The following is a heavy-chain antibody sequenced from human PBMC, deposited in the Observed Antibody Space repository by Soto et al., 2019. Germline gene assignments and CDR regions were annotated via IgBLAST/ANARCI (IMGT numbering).Heavy chain of an antibody. CDR3: AGDRSNSPDYFDY. J-gene: IGHJ4*02. V-gene: IGHV4-34*01. D-gene: IGHD4-4*01. Sequence: SETLSFTCAVYGGSFSGYYWSWIRQPPGKGLEWIGEINHSGSTNYNPSLKSRVTISIDTSKNHFSLKLSSVSAADTAVYYCAGDRSNSPDYFDYWGQGTLVTVSS. CDR2: INHSGST. CDR1: GGSFSGYY.